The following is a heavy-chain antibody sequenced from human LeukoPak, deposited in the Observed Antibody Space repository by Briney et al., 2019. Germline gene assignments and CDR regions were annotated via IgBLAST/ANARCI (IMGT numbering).Heavy chain of an antibody. J-gene: IGHJ5*02. V-gene: IGHV3-30*18. CDR3: AKEGTPYGDYGHWFDP. CDR2: ISYDGSNK. D-gene: IGHD4-17*01. CDR1: GFTCSSYG. Sequence: SLRLSCAASGFTCSSYGMHWVRQAPGKGLEWVAVISYDGSNKYYADSVKGRFTISRDNSKNTLYLQMNSLRAEDTAVYYCAKEGTPYGDYGHWFDPWGQGTLVTVSS.